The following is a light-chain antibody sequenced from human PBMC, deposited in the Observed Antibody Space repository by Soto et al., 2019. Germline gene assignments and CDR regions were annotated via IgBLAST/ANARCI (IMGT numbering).Light chain of an antibody. CDR2: GAS. CDR3: QHYGGSPRALVT. Sequence: EIVLTQSPGTLSLSTGERATLSCRASQSVSSSCLAWYQHKPGQAPRLLIYGASSMATGIPDRFSGSGSGTDFTLTISRLEPEDFAVYYCQHYGGSPRALVTFGQGTKVEIK. CDR1: QSVSSSC. J-gene: IGKJ1*01. V-gene: IGKV3-20*01.